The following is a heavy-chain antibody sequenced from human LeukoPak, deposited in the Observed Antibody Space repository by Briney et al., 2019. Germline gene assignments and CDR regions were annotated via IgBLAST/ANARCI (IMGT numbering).Heavy chain of an antibody. Sequence: PGGSLRLSCAASGFTFSSYGMSWVRQAPGKGLEWVSAISGSGGSTYYADSVKGRFTISRDNSKNTLYLQMNSLRAGDTAVYYCAKDLEDIVVVPAAIPFDYWGQGTLVTVSS. D-gene: IGHD2-2*01. CDR1: GFTFSSYG. CDR3: AKDLEDIVVVPAAIPFDY. J-gene: IGHJ4*02. V-gene: IGHV3-23*01. CDR2: ISGSGGST.